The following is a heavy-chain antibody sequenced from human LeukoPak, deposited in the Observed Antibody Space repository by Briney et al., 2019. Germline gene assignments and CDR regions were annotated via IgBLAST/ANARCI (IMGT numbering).Heavy chain of an antibody. D-gene: IGHD6-25*01. J-gene: IGHJ4*02. Sequence: PSETLSLTCTVSGGSISSSSYYWDWIRQPPGKGLEWIGSIYYSGSTYYNPSLKSRVTISVDTSKNQFSLKLSSVTAADTAVYYCAGRGSSALRYWGQGTLVTVSS. V-gene: IGHV4-39*07. CDR1: GGSISSSSYY. CDR2: IYYSGST. CDR3: AGRGSSALRY.